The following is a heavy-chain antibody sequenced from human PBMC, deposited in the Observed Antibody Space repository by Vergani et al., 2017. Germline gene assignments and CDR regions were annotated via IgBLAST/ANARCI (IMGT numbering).Heavy chain of an antibody. CDR1: GFSFNSYW. V-gene: IGHV3-74*03. J-gene: IGHJ3*02. D-gene: IGHD3-22*01. CDR2: IKSDGSIT. CDR3: AKQALYYYDSSGYLGAFDI. Sequence: DVHLAESGGGFFQPGGSLRLSCSASGFSFNSYWMHWVRQVPGKGLLWVSRIKSDGSITAYADSVKGRFTISRDNAQNTLYLQMNSLRVEDTGVYYCAKQALYYYDSSGYLGAFDIWGQGTMVTVSS.